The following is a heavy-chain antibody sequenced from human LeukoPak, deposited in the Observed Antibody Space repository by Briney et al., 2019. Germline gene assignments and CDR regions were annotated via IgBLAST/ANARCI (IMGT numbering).Heavy chain of an antibody. Sequence: GGSLRLSCAASGFTFSSYSMNWVRQAPGKGLEWVSYISSSSSTIYYADSVKGRFTISRDNAKNSLYLQMNSLRVEDTAVYYCAREAYCGADCSLYSMDVWGQGTTVTVSS. D-gene: IGHD2-21*02. J-gene: IGHJ6*02. CDR3: AREAYCGADCSLYSMDV. CDR1: GFTFSSYS. V-gene: IGHV3-48*04. CDR2: ISSSSSTI.